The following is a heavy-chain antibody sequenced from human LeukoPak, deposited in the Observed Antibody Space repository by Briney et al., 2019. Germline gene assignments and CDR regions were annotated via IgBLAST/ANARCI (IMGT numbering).Heavy chain of an antibody. CDR3: VKDRKYYFEY. CDR2: ISYDGSNK. J-gene: IGHJ4*02. Sequence: GGSLRLSCAASGFTFSSYGMHWVRQAPGKGLEWVAVISYDGSNKYYADSVKGRFTISRDNSKNTLYLQMNSLRAEDTAVYYCVKDRKYYFEYWGQGTVVTVSS. CDR1: GFTFSSYG. V-gene: IGHV3-30*18.